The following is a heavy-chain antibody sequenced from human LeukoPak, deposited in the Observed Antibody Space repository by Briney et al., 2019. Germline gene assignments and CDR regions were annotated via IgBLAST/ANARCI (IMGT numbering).Heavy chain of an antibody. V-gene: IGHV1-69*06. CDR1: GGTFSSYA. CDR2: IIAIFGTP. CDR3: ARAPYCSGGSCYPDKPDWFDP. D-gene: IGHD2-15*01. Sequence: SVKVSCKASGGTFSSYAISWVRQGHGQGVEWMGGIIAIFGTPNYPQNFQARLTITADKSTSTAYMELSSLRSEDTAVYYCARAPYCSGGSCYPDKPDWFDPWGQGTLVTVSS. J-gene: IGHJ5*02.